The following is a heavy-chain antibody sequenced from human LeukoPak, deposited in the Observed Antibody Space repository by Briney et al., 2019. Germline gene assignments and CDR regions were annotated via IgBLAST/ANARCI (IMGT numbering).Heavy chain of an antibody. V-gene: IGHV3-30*03. D-gene: IGHD6-19*01. CDR1: GFTFSSYG. J-gene: IGHJ5*02. CDR2: VSSDGSID. CDR3: ARDSSGWSNWFDP. Sequence: GGSLRLSCAASGFTFSSYGMHWVRQAPGKGLEWVAVVSSDGSIDYYADSVRGRFTVSRDNSKNTMYLQVNSLRAEDTAVYYCARDSSGWSNWFDPWGQGTLVTVSS.